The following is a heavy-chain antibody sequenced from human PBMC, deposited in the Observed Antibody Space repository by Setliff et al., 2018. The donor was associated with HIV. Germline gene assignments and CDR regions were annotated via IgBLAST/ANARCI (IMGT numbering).Heavy chain of an antibody. J-gene: IGHJ6*02. D-gene: IGHD2-2*01. Sequence: SETLSLTCAVYGGSFSGYYWSWIRQPPGKGLEWIGEIIHTGSTNYNPSLKSRVTISVDTSKNQFSLRLNSVTAADTAVYYCARGRSCSSSSCYLVYYYYYGMDVWGHGSTVTVSS. V-gene: IGHV4-34*01. CDR2: IIHTGST. CDR3: ARGRSCSSSSCYLVYYYYYGMDV. CDR1: GGSFSGYY.